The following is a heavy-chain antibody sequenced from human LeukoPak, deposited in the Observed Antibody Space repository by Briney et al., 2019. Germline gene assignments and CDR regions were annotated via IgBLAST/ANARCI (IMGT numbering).Heavy chain of an antibody. Sequence: SETLSLTCTVSGGSISSSSYYWGWIRQPPGKGLEWIGNIYYSGYTYYNPSLKSRVTISVDTSKNQFSLKLSSVTAADTAVYHCARNSEWELLGRWFDPWGQGTLVTVPS. V-gene: IGHV4-39*01. CDR2: IYYSGYT. CDR1: GGSISSSSYY. CDR3: ARNSEWELLGRWFDP. J-gene: IGHJ5*02. D-gene: IGHD1-26*01.